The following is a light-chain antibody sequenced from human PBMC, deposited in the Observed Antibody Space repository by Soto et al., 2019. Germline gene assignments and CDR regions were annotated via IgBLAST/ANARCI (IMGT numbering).Light chain of an antibody. J-gene: IGKJ5*01. CDR2: GAS. CDR1: QSVSSSY. Sequence: EIVLTQSPGTLSLSPGERATLSCRASQSVSSSYLAWYQQKPGQAPRLLIYGASSRATGIPDRFSGRGYGTDFTLTIGRLEPEDFAVYYCQQYGTLPITFGQGTRLEIK. V-gene: IGKV3-20*01. CDR3: QQYGTLPIT.